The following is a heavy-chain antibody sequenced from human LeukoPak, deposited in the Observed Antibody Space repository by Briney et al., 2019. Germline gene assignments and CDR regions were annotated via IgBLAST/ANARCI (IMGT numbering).Heavy chain of an antibody. D-gene: IGHD5-18*01. CDR2: ITSSSTYV. Sequence: GGSLRLSCEASEFTFSNYNMNWVRQAPGQRLEWVSSITSSSTYVFYADSVKGRFTISRDNAQNSLYLQMNSLRAEDTAVYYCARHTYGYSFYYYMDVWGKGTTVTISS. CDR1: EFTFSNYN. CDR3: ARHTYGYSFYYYMDV. J-gene: IGHJ6*03. V-gene: IGHV3-21*01.